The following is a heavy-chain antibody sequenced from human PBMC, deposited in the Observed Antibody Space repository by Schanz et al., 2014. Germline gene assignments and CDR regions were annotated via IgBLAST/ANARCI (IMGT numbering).Heavy chain of an antibody. CDR3: ARGPSQGYSYGHNIGAYYYGMDV. CDR2: IIPVLAIA. J-gene: IGHJ6*02. V-gene: IGHV1-69*04. CDR1: GGTFSSFG. Sequence: VQLEQSGAEVKKPGSSVKVSCKASGGTFSSFGINWVRQAPGQGLEWMGRIIPVLAIADYAQKFQGRVTITADKSTSTASMELSSLRSKDTAVYYCARGPSQGYSYGHNIGAYYYGMDVWGQGTTVTVSS. D-gene: IGHD5-18*01.